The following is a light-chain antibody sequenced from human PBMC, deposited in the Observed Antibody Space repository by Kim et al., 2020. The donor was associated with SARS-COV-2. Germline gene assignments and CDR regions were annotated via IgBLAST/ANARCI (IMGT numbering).Light chain of an antibody. V-gene: IGKV1-39*01. Sequence: SVGDRVTITCRASQSISSYLNWYQQKPGKAPKLLIYAASSLQSGVSSRFSGSGSGTDFTLTISSLQPEDFASYYYQQSYSTPPRTFGQGTKVDIK. CDR1: QSISSY. J-gene: IGKJ1*01. CDR3: QQSYSTPPRT. CDR2: AAS.